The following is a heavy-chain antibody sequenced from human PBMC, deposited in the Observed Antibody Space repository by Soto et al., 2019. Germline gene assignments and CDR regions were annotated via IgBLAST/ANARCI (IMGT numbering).Heavy chain of an antibody. Sequence: GGSLRLSCAASGFTFSTYGMSWVRQAPEKGLEWVTGISSSGGSTYYADSVKGRFTISRDNSKNSLYLQMNSLRAEDTALYYCARLTPITIFGVVAYYYYGMDVWGQGTTVTVSS. CDR2: ISSSGGST. CDR1: GFTFSTYG. J-gene: IGHJ6*02. V-gene: IGHV3-23*01. CDR3: ARLTPITIFGVVAYYYYGMDV. D-gene: IGHD3-3*01.